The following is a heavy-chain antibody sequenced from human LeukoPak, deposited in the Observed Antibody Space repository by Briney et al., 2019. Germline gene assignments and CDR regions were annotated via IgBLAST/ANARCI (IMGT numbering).Heavy chain of an antibody. CDR3: AKDDYGDY. Sequence: GGSLRLSCAASGFTFSSYSMNWVRQAPGKGLEWVSAISGSGGSTYYTDSVRGRFTISRDNSKNTLYLQMNTLRAEDTALYYCAKDDYGDYWGQGTLVTVSS. D-gene: IGHD4/OR15-4a*01. V-gene: IGHV3-23*01. CDR2: ISGSGGST. CDR1: GFTFSSYS. J-gene: IGHJ4*02.